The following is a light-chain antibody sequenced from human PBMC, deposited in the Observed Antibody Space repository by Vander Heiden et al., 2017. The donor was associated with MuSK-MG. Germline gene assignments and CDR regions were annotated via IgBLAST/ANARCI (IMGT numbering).Light chain of an antibody. V-gene: IGLV1-40*01. CDR1: ASNIGANHD. CDR2: NNT. Sequence: QSVLTQPPSVSGAPRQRVTISCTASASNIGANHDVHWYQQLPGRAPTVLIYNNTNRAAGVPDRLSCTKSGHPASLAITGLQTEDEADYYCQSYDTSLSWVFGGGTKLTVL. J-gene: IGLJ3*02. CDR3: QSYDTSLSWV.